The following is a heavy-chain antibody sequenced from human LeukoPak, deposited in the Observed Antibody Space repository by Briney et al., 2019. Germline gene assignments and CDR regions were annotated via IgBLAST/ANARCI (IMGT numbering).Heavy chain of an antibody. CDR3: ARPKGSCSGGSCYYFDY. J-gene: IGHJ4*02. CDR2: IYPGTSNT. D-gene: IGHD2-15*01. Sequence: KCGASLQISCLGSGYIFTSYWIGCVRQVPGKSLEGMGIIYPGTSNTRYSPSFQGQVTISADKSISTSSLQWSGLTAADTAMYSCARPKGSCSGGSCYYFDYWGQGTLVTVSS. V-gene: IGHV5-51*01. CDR1: GYIFTSYW.